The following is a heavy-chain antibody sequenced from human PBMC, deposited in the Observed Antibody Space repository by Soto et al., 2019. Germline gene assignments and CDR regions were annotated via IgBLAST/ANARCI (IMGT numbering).Heavy chain of an antibody. D-gene: IGHD6-13*01. CDR1: GFTFSSYA. Sequence: LRLSCAASGFTFSSYAMSWVRQAPGKGLAWVSAISGSGDSTYYADSVKGRFTISRDNSKNTLYLQMNSLRAEDTAVYYCAKDEQQLPLGNWFDTWGQGTLGTV. CDR3: AKDEQQLPLGNWFDT. V-gene: IGHV3-23*01. CDR2: ISGSGDST. J-gene: IGHJ5*02.